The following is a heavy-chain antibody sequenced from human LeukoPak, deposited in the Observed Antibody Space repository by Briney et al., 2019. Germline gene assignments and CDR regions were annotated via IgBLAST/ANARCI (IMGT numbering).Heavy chain of an antibody. V-gene: IGHV3-21*04. J-gene: IGHJ5*02. D-gene: IGHD4-17*01. CDR2: ISSSSSYI. CDR3: ARVVDGGLTVFDP. CDR1: GFTFSSYS. Sequence: GGSLRLSCAASGFTFSSYSMNWVRQAPGKGLEWVSSISSSSSYIYYADSVKGRFTISRDNAKNSLYLQMNSLRAEDTAVYYCARVVDGGLTVFDPWGQGTLVTVSS.